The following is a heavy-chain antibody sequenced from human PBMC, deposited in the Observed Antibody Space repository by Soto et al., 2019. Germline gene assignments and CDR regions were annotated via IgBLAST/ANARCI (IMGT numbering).Heavy chain of an antibody. CDR1: LTFDKYY. CDR3: ARGNWNYYYGFDV. CDR2: IKPDGSEQ. V-gene: IGHV3-7*01. D-gene: IGHD1-20*01. Sequence: LTFDKYYMTWVRQAPGKGPEWVANIKPDGSEQYYVDSVKGRFTISRDNANNSLYLQMNSLRAEDTAVYFCARGNWNYYYGFDVWGQGTTVTV. J-gene: IGHJ6*02.